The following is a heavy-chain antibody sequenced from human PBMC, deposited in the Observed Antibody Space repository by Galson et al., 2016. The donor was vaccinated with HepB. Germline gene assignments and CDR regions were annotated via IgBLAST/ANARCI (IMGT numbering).Heavy chain of an antibody. CDR2: INPSGGKT. D-gene: IGHD5-24*01. Sequence: SVKVSCKASGYTFTSYYMHWVRQAPGQGLEWMGVINPSGGKTSYAQKFQGRVTMTRDTSTNTVYMELSSLRSEDTAVYYCARDLEDAFDIWGQGTMVTVSP. J-gene: IGHJ3*02. V-gene: IGHV1-46*01. CDR1: GYTFTSYY. CDR3: ARDLEDAFDI.